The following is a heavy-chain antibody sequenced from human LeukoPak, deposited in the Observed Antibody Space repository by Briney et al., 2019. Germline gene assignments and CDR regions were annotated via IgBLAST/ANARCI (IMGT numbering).Heavy chain of an antibody. V-gene: IGHV3-48*03. CDR1: GITFSSYE. CDR3: ARAGRVGYSYGYPLYYFDY. J-gene: IGHJ4*02. CDR2: ISSSGSTI. Sequence: TGGSLRLSCAASGITFSSYEMNWVRQAPGKGLEWVSYISSSGSTIYYADSVKGRFTISRDNAKNSLYLQMNSLRAEDTAVYYCARAGRVGYSYGYPLYYFDYWGQGTLVTVSS. D-gene: IGHD5-18*01.